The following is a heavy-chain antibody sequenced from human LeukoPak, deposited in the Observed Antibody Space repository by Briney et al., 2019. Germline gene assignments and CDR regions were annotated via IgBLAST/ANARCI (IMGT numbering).Heavy chain of an antibody. CDR3: AKVAYYYDSSGYYTGGHFDY. J-gene: IGHJ4*02. CDR1: GFTFSSYA. Sequence: GGSLRLSCAASGFTFSSYAMSWVRQAPGKGLEWVSAISGSGGSTYYADSVKGRFTISRDNSKNTLYLQMNSLRAEDTAVHYCAKVAYYYDSSGYYTGGHFDYWGQGTLVTVSS. D-gene: IGHD3-22*01. CDR2: ISGSGGST. V-gene: IGHV3-23*01.